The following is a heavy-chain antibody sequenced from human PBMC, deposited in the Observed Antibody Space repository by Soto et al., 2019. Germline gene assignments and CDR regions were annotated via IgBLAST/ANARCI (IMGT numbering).Heavy chain of an antibody. J-gene: IGHJ4*02. CDR3: AKDNGAAAGRRYFDY. V-gene: IGHV3-23*01. CDR1: GFACSSYD. D-gene: IGHD6-13*01. CDR2: ISGSGGST. Sequence: GGSLRLSCAASGFACSSYDMSWVRQAPGMGLEWVSAISGSGGSTYYADSVKGRFTISRDNSKNTLYLQMNSLRAEDTAVYYCAKDNGAAAGRRYFDYWGQGTRVTVSA.